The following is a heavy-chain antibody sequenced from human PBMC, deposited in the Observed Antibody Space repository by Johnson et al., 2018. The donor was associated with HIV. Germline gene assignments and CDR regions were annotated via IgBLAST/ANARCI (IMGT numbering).Heavy chain of an antibody. CDR1: GFTFSSYA. CDR2: ISSDGSTI. CDR3: ARFRSSNWFDAFDI. V-gene: IGHV3-30*04. J-gene: IGHJ3*02. Sequence: QVQLVESGGGVVQPGRSLRLSCAASGFTFSSYAMHWVRQAPGKGLEWVAVISSDGSTIYYADSVEGRFTISRDNAKNSLYLQMNSLRAEDTAVYYCARFRSSNWFDAFDIWGQGTMVTVSS. D-gene: IGHD6-13*01.